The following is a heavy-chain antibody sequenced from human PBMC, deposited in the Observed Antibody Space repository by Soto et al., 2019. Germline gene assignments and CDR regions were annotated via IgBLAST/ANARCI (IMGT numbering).Heavy chain of an antibody. CDR1: GFTFSSYA. J-gene: IGHJ4*02. CDR3: AKTAGDSAYYYVEY. D-gene: IGHD3-22*01. V-gene: IGHV3-23*01. CDR2: ISGSGDNT. Sequence: EVQLLESGGGLVQPGGSLRLSCAASGFTFSSYAMSWVRQAPGKGLEWVSAISGSGDNTYYADSVKGRFTISRDNSKNTLYLQLNSLRVEDTAIYHCAKTAGDSAYYYVEYWGQGTLVTVSS.